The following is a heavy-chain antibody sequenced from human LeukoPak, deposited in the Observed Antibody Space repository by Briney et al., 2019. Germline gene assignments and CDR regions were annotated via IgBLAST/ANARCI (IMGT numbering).Heavy chain of an antibody. CDR3: ARDMVPLYYFDY. CDR2: IYSGGNT. J-gene: IGHJ4*02. V-gene: IGHV3-66*01. Sequence: AGGSLRLSCTVSGFTVSSNSMSWVRQAPGKGLEWVSFIYSGGNTHNSDSVKGRFTISRDNAKNSLYLQMNSLRAEDTAVYYCARDMVPLYYFDYWGQGTLVTVSS. CDR1: GFTVSSNS. D-gene: IGHD3-10*01.